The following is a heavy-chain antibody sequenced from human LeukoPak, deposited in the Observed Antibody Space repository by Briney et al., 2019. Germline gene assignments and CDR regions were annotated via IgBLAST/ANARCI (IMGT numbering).Heavy chain of an antibody. CDR3: ARVGRCSSTSCYAGYDSSGYYYVNAFDI. D-gene: IGHD2-2*01. Sequence: ASVKVSCKASGGTFSSYTISWVRQAPGQGLERMGRINPNSGGTNYAQKFQGRVTMTRDTSISTAYMELSRLRSDDTAVYYCARVGRCSSTSCYAGYDSSGYYYVNAFDIWGQGTMVTVSS. CDR1: GGTFSSYT. V-gene: IGHV1-2*06. CDR2: INPNSGGT. J-gene: IGHJ3*02.